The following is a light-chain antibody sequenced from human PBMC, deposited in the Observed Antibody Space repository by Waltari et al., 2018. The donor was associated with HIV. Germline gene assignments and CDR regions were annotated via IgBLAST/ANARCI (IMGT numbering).Light chain of an antibody. Sequence: QSALTQPASVSGSPGQSITISCTGTSSNVGSDDLVSWYQQHPGEAPKLIIYEVTKRPPGVSNRCSCSKSGNTASLTISGLQAEDEADYYCCSCPRSGIRYVFGTGTKVTVL. V-gene: IGLV2-23*02. CDR2: EVT. CDR3: CSCPRSGIRYV. J-gene: IGLJ1*01. CDR1: SSNVGSDDL.